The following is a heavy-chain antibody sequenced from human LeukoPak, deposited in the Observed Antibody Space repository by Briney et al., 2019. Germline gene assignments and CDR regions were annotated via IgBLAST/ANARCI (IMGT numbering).Heavy chain of an antibody. J-gene: IGHJ4*02. CDR2: INHSGST. D-gene: IGHD3-3*01. CDR3: ARGRALKIFGVVTPPHYYFDY. Sequence: SETLSLSCAVYGGSFSGYYWSWIRQPPGKGLEWIGEINHSGSTNYNPSLKSRVTISVDTSKNQFSLKLSSVTAADTAVYYCARGRALKIFGVVTPPHYYFDYWGQGTLVTVSS. V-gene: IGHV4-34*01. CDR1: GGSFSGYY.